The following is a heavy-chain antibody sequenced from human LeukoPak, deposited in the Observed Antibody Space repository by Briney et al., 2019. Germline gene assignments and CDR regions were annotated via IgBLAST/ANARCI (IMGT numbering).Heavy chain of an antibody. CDR3: ASGVAAVVPAY. CDR2: IYFSGST. J-gene: IGHJ4*02. Sequence: SETLSLTCTVSGGSISSGDYYWSWIRQPPGKGLEWIGYIYFSGSTNSNPSLKSRVTISTDTSKNQFSLQLNSVTAADTAVYYCASGVAAVVPAYWGQGTLVTVSS. V-gene: IGHV4-30-4*01. D-gene: IGHD2-15*01. CDR1: GGSISSGDYY.